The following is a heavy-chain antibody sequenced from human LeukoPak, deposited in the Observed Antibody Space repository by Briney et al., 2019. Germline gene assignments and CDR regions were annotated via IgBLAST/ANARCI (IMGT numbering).Heavy chain of an antibody. D-gene: IGHD1-26*01. V-gene: IGHV3-66*02. CDR2: ISSDGIT. J-gene: IGHJ3*01. Sequence: GGSLRLSCAASGFAVSSHYMSWVRQAPGKGLEWVSIISSDGITSYADSIKGRFTISRDNSRNTVYLQMSSLSPEATAVYYCARSLGTTRLHRDAFDVWGQGTVVTVSS. CDR1: GFAVSSHY. CDR3: ARSLGTTRLHRDAFDV.